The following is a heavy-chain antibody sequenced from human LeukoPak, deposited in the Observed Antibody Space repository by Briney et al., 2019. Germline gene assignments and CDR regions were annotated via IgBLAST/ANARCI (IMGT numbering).Heavy chain of an antibody. CDR1: GYSFTSYW. V-gene: IGHV5-51*01. Sequence: GESLKISCKGSGYSFTSYWIGWVRQMPGKGLEWMGIIYPGDSDTRYSPSFQGQVTISADKSISTAYLQWSSLKASDTAIYYCARRGHSYGYGFDYWGQGTLVTVSS. J-gene: IGHJ4*02. CDR3: ARRGHSYGYGFDY. CDR2: IYPGDSDT. D-gene: IGHD5-18*01.